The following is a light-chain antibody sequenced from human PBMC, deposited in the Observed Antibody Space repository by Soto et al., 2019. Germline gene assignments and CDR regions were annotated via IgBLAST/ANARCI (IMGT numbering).Light chain of an antibody. CDR1: QRLSASD. CDR2: AAS. J-gene: IGKJ4*01. Sequence: IVLTQSPGTLSLSPGQRATLSCRASQRLSASDIAWYQQKPGQAPRLLIYAASTRAAAVPDRFTGSGSGTDFTLTISNLEAEDFAVYYCQQRSGWLTFGGGTQVDIK. CDR3: QQRSGWLT. V-gene: IGKV3D-20*02.